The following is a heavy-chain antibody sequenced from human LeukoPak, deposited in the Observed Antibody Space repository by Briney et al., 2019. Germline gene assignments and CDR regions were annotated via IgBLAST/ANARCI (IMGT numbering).Heavy chain of an antibody. D-gene: IGHD3-10*01. V-gene: IGHV3-33*01. CDR2: IWYDGSNK. CDR1: GFTFSSYG. Sequence: GGSLRLSCAASGFTFSSYGMHWVRQAPGKGLEWVAVIWYDGSNKYYADSVKGRFTISRDNSKNTLYLQMDSLRAEDTAVYYCASLYGSGSFLFDYWGQGTLVTVSS. J-gene: IGHJ4*02. CDR3: ASLYGSGSFLFDY.